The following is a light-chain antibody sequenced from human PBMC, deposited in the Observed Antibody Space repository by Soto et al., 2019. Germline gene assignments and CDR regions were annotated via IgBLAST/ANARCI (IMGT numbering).Light chain of an antibody. Sequence: VMTQSPLSLPVTPGEPASISCRSSQSLLHTNGYNYLDWYLQRPGQSPQLLIYLHSNRSSGVPDRFRGSGSGTDFPLTISRVETEDAGVYYCMQALQTPYTFGQGTRLEI. CDR3: MQALQTPYT. J-gene: IGKJ2*01. V-gene: IGKV2-28*01. CDR1: QSLLHTNGYNY. CDR2: LHS.